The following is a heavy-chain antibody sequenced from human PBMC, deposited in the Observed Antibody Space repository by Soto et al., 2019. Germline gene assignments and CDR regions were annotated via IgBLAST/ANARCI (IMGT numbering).Heavy chain of an antibody. CDR2: IYYSGST. D-gene: IGHD3-10*01. Sequence: QVQLQESGPGLVKPSQTLSLTCTVSGGSISSGGYYWSWIRQHPGKGLEWIGYIYYSGSTYYNPSLKGRVTLSVDTSKNQFSLKLSSVTAADTAVYYCARTGGFGETIDDWGQGTLVTVSS. CDR1: GGSISSGGYY. V-gene: IGHV4-31*03. J-gene: IGHJ4*02. CDR3: ARTGGFGETIDD.